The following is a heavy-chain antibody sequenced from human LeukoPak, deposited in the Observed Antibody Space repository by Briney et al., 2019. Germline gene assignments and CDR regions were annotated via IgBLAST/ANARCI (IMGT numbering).Heavy chain of an antibody. CDR2: INPNSGGT. V-gene: IGHV1-2*02. Sequence: ASVKVSCKASGGTFSSYAISWVRQAPGQGLEWMGWINPNSGGTNNAQKFQGRVTMTRDTSISTAYMELSRLRSDDTAVYYCASIHPNLLMMDYWGQGTLVTVSS. J-gene: IGHJ4*02. CDR3: ASIHPNLLMMDY. CDR1: GGTFSSYA. D-gene: IGHD2-15*01.